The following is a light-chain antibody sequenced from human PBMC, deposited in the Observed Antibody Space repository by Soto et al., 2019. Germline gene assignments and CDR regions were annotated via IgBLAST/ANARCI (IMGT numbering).Light chain of an antibody. CDR2: DVS. J-gene: IGLJ3*02. CDR3: SSYTSSSTFWV. CDR1: SSGIGDYNY. V-gene: IGLV2-14*03. Sequence: QSALTQPASVSGSPGQSITISCTGTSSGIGDYNYVSWYQQHPDKAPKLMISDVSNRPSGVSNRFSGSKSGNTASLTISGLQAEDEADYYCSSYTSSSTFWVFGGGTKLTVL.